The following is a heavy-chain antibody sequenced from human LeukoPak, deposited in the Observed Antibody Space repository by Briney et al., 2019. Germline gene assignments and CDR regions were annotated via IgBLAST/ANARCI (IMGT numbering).Heavy chain of an antibody. CDR3: ARGHGRQWLVDY. J-gene: IGHJ4*02. D-gene: IGHD6-19*01. Sequence: PSETLSLTCTVSGDSVSGGTYYWSWIRQPPGKGLEWIGYIYYSGSINYNPSLKGRVTISVDTSKNQFSLKLNSLTAADTAVYYCARGHGRQWLVDYWGQGTLVTVSS. CDR2: IYYSGSI. CDR1: GDSVSGGTYY. V-gene: IGHV4-61*01.